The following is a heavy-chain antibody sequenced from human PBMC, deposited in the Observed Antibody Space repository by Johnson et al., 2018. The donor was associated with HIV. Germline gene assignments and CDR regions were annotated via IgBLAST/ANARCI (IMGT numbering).Heavy chain of an antibody. J-gene: IGHJ3*02. D-gene: IGHD1-1*01. CDR2: IGTAGDT. V-gene: IGHV3-13*01. CDR1: GFTFSSYD. CDR3: ARESPGYAFDI. Sequence: MLLVESGGGLVQPGGSLRLSCAASGFTFSSYDMHWVRQGTGKGLEWVSAIGTAGDTYHPGSVKGRFTISRENAKNSLYLQMNSLRAGDTAVYYCARESPGYAFDIWGQGTMVTVSS.